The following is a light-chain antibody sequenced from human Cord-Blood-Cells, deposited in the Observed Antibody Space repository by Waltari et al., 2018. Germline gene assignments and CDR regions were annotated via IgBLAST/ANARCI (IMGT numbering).Light chain of an antibody. CDR1: QSVSSY. J-gene: IGKJ4*01. CDR3: QQRSNWPPLT. CDR2: DAS. Sequence: EIVLTQSPATLSLSPGERATLSCRDSQSVSSYLAWYHQKPGQAPRLLIYDASNRATGIPARFSGSGSGTDFTLTISSLEPEDFAVYYCQQRSNWPPLTFGGGTKVEIK. V-gene: IGKV3-11*01.